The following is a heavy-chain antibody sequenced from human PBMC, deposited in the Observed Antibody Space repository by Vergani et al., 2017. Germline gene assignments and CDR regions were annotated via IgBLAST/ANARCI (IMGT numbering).Heavy chain of an antibody. J-gene: IGHJ3*02. Sequence: QVQLQESGPGLVKPSETLSLTCTVSGGSVSSCSYYWSWIRQPAGKGLEWIGYIYYSGSTNSNPSLKSRVTISVATSKNQFSLKLSPVTAADTAVYYCARGRPYDAFDIWGQGTMVTVSS. V-gene: IGHV4-61*10. CDR2: IYYSGST. CDR3: ARGRPYDAFDI. CDR1: GGSVSSCSYY. D-gene: IGHD1-1*01.